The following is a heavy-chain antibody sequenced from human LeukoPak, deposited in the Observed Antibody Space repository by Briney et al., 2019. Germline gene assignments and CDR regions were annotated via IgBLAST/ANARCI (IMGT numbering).Heavy chain of an antibody. V-gene: IGHV1-8*01. CDR1: GYTFTTHD. Sequence: ASVKVSCKASGYTFTTHDINWVRQAPGQGLECMGWMNPDSGNTGYAQRFQGRVTMTGDSSRSTAYMELSGLTSEDTAVYYCTRTLVRGVFGMDVWGQGTTVTVSS. CDR3: TRTLVRGVFGMDV. J-gene: IGHJ6*02. D-gene: IGHD3-10*01. CDR2: MNPDSGNT.